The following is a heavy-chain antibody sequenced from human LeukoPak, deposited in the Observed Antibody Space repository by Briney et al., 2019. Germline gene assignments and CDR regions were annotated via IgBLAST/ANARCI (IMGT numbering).Heavy chain of an antibody. CDR1: GFTFSSYS. CDR3: ARDLAPYYYDSSGYYSGPFDY. CDR2: ISSRSSYI. D-gene: IGHD3-22*01. Sequence: KSGGSLRLSCAASGFTFSSYSMNWVRQAPGKGLEWVSSISSRSSYIYYADSVKGRFTISRDNAKNSLYLQMNSLRAEDTAVYYCARDLAPYYYDSSGYYSGPFDYWGQGTLVTVSS. J-gene: IGHJ4*02. V-gene: IGHV3-21*01.